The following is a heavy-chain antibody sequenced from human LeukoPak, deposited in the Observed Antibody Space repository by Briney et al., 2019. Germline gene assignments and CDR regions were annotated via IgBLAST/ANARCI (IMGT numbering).Heavy chain of an antibody. V-gene: IGHV3-23*01. J-gene: IGHJ4*02. CDR1: GFTFSSYA. CDR3: TTDHRLLWFGELSPPY. CDR2: ISGSGGST. D-gene: IGHD3-10*01. Sequence: GGSLRLSCAASGFTFSSYAMSWVRQAPGKGLEWVSAISGSGGSTYYADSVKGRFTISRDNSKNTLYLQMNSLKTEDTAVYYCTTDHRLLWFGELSPPYWGQGTLVTVSS.